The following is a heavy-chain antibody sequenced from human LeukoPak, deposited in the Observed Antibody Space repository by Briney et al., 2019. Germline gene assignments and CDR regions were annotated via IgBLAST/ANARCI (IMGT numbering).Heavy chain of an antibody. CDR3: ARVGYGSGSWGWFDP. CDR2: IYYSGTT. J-gene: IGHJ5*02. Sequence: SETLSLSCTVSGGSISGFFWTWIRQSPGKGLEYIGYIYYSGTTDYNPTLKSRVSMSVDTSKNQFFLNLTSVTAADTAIYYCARVGYGSGSWGWFDPWGQGTLVTVSA. V-gene: IGHV4-59*01. D-gene: IGHD3-10*01. CDR1: GGSISGFF.